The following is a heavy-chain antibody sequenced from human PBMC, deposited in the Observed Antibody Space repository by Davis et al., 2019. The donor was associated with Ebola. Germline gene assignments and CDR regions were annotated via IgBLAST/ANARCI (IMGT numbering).Heavy chain of an antibody. J-gene: IGHJ3*02. CDR1: GFTFSSYA. V-gene: IGHV3-23*01. CDR3: AKGRYGKNTAAFDT. Sequence: GGSLRLSCAASGFTFSSYAMSWVRQAPGKGLEWVSAISGSGGSTYYADSVKGRFTISRDNSKNTLYLQMNSLSEDTAIYYCAKGRYGKNTAAFDTWGQGTMVTVSS. CDR2: ISGSGGST. D-gene: IGHD2-15*01.